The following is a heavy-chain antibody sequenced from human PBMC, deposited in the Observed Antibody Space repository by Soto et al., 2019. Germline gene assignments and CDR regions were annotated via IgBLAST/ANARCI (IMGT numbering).Heavy chain of an antibody. V-gene: IGHV4-31*03. Sequence: PSETLSLTCTVSGGSISSGGYYWSWIRQHPGKGLEWIGYIYYSGSTYYNPSLKSRVTISVDTSKNQFSLKLSSGTAADMAVYYCAREGRGITIFGVVTGNWFDPWGQGTLVTVSS. CDR2: IYYSGST. J-gene: IGHJ5*02. CDR1: GGSISSGGYY. CDR3: AREGRGITIFGVVTGNWFDP. D-gene: IGHD3-3*01.